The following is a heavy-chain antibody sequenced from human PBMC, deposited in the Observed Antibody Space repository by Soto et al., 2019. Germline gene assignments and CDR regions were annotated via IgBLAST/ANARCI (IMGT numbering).Heavy chain of an antibody. CDR3: ARGDYYDNSGPFSDVFDV. V-gene: IGHV3-48*04. CDR2: ISSSSSTI. D-gene: IGHD3-22*01. J-gene: IGHJ3*01. Sequence: GGSLRLSCAASGFTFSTYSMNWVRQAPGKGLEWVSYISSSSSTIFYTDSVKGRFTISRDNAKNSLYLQVNSLRVEDTAVYYCARGDYYDNSGPFSDVFDVWGQGTLVTVSS. CDR1: GFTFSTYS.